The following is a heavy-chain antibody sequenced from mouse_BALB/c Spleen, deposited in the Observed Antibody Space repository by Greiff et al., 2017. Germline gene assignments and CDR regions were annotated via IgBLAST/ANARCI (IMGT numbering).Heavy chain of an antibody. CDR3: ARDGNPYWYFDV. CDR2: IYPYNGGT. D-gene: IGHD2-1*01. Sequence: VQLKESGPELVKPGASVKISCKASGYTFTDYNMHWVKQSHGKSLEWIGYIYPYNGGTGYNQKFKSKATLTVDNSSSTAYMELRSLTSEDSAVYYCARDGNPYWYFDVWGAGTTVTVSS. V-gene: IGHV1S29*02. CDR1: GYTFTDYN. J-gene: IGHJ1*01.